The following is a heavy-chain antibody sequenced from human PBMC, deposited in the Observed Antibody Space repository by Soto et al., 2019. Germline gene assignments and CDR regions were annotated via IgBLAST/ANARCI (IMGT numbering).Heavy chain of an antibody. CDR1: GFTFRTYW. CDR3: VRETTYGYYYYYYMDV. V-gene: IGHV3-74*01. D-gene: IGHD1-7*01. Sequence: EVQLVESGGGLVQPGGSLRLSCAASGFTFRTYWIYWVRQAPGKGLVWVSRINSDGSVTTYADSVKGRFTVSRDNAKNTVYLQMNSLRAEDTAVYYCVRETTYGYYYYYYMDVWGKGTTVTVSS. J-gene: IGHJ6*03. CDR2: INSDGSVT.